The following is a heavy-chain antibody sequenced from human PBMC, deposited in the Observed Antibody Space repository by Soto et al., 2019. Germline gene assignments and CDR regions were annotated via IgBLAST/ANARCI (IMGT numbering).Heavy chain of an antibody. CDR1: GFTFSSYG. D-gene: IGHD2-15*01. V-gene: IGHV3-30*03. Sequence: QVQLVESGGGVVQPGRSLRLSCAASGFTFSSYGMHWVRQAPGKGLEWVAVISYDGSNKYYADSVKGRFTISRDNSKNTLYLQMNILRAEDTAVYYCARAGGLLLDYWGQGTLVTVSS. CDR3: ARAGGLLLDY. CDR2: ISYDGSNK. J-gene: IGHJ4*02.